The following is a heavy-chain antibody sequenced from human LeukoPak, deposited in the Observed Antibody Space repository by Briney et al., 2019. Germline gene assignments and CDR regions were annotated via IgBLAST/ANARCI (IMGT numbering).Heavy chain of an antibody. CDR1: GGSISSYY. D-gene: IGHD5-18*01. Sequence: SETLSLTCTVSGGSISSYYWSWIRQPPGKGLEWIGYIYYSGSTNYNPSLKSRVTISVDTSKSQFSLKLSSVTAADTAVYYCARDLRSYGFDYWGQGTLVTVSS. CDR2: IYYSGST. CDR3: ARDLRSYGFDY. V-gene: IGHV4-59*01. J-gene: IGHJ4*02.